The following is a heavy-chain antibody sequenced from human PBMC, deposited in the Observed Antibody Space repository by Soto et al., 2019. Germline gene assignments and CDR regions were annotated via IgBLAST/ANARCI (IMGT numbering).Heavy chain of an antibody. J-gene: IGHJ4*02. CDR2: ISYDGSKK. CDR1: EFTFSSYG. V-gene: IGHV3-30*18. Sequence: HPGGSLRLSCAASEFTFSSYGIHWVRQAPGKGLEWVAVISYDGSKKNYLDSVKGRFTISRDNSKNTMYLEMNSLRAEDTAVYYCAKDTFYHDSSGYYVFDYWGQGTLVTVSS. CDR3: AKDTFYHDSSGYYVFDY. D-gene: IGHD3-22*01.